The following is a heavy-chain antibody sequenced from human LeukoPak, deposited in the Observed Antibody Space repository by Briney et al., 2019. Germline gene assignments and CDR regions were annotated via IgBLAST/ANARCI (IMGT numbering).Heavy chain of an antibody. CDR1: GFIVSANF. CDR2: MYSVGTT. J-gene: IGHJ4*02. V-gene: IGHV3-66*01. D-gene: IGHD1-26*01. Sequence: GGSLRLSCEASGFIVSANFMNWVRQAPGKGLEWVSVMYSVGTTYYTDSVKGRFTVSRDPSKNTLYLQMDSLRVEDTAVYYCARDLSAYSYGFGGDCWGQGTRVIVSS. CDR3: ARDLSAYSYGFGGDC.